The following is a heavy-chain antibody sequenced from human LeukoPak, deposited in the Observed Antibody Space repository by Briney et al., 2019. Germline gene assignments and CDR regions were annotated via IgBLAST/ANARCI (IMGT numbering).Heavy chain of an antibody. CDR3: AKVGGGYCSSTSCSFDY. J-gene: IGHJ4*02. V-gene: IGHV3-23*01. Sequence: PGGSLRLSCVASEFTFSSYAMSWVRQAPGKGLEWVSAISGSGGSTYYADSVKGRFTISRDNSKNTLYLQMNSLRAEDTAVYYCAKVGGGYCSSTSCSFDYWGQGTLVTVSS. CDR1: EFTFSSYA. D-gene: IGHD2-2*01. CDR2: ISGSGGST.